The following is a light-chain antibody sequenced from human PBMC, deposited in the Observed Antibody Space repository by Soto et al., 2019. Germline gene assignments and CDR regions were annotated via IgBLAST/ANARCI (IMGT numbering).Light chain of an antibody. J-gene: IGKJ4*01. V-gene: IGKV3-20*01. CDR2: GAS. CDR3: QQYGSSPPLT. Sequence: EIVLTQSPGTLSLSPGERATLSCRAIHSVSSSYLAWYQQKPGQAPRLLIYGASSRATGIPDRFSGSGSGTDFTLTISRLEPEDFAVYYCQQYGSSPPLTFGGGTKVDIK. CDR1: HSVSSSY.